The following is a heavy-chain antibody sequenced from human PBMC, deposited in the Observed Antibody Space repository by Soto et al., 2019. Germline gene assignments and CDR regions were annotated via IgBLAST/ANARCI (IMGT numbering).Heavy chain of an antibody. V-gene: IGHV4-31*03. D-gene: IGHD1-20*01. Sequence: SETLSLTCTVSGGSISSGGYYWSWIRQHPGKGLEWIGYIYYSGSTYYNPSLKSRVTISVDTSKNQFSLKLSSVTAADTAVYYCARLITGTSRRGAFDIWGQGKMVTVSS. CDR2: IYYSGST. CDR1: GGSISSGGYY. CDR3: ARLITGTSRRGAFDI. J-gene: IGHJ3*02.